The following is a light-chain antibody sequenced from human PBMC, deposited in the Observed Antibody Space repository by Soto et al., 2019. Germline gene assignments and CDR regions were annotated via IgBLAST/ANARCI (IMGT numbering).Light chain of an antibody. CDR1: LDIRGY. V-gene: IGKV1-9*01. CDR2: SAS. CDR3: QQLDRYPFS. J-gene: IGKJ4*01. Sequence: DIQLTQSPSFLSASVGDRVTITCRASLDIRGYLAWYQQKPGRVPRLLLYSASTLQSGVPSRFSGSGSGTEFTLTISSLQPEDFASYYCQQLDRYPFSFGGGTKVEIK.